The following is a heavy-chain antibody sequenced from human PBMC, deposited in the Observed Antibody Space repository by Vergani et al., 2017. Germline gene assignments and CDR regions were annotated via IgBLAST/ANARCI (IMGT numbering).Heavy chain of an antibody. CDR1: GGSFNTYY. CDR3: AGVMYRDEASTGYRLEGMDS. V-gene: IGHV4-59*13. Sequence: QVQLEESGPGLVKPSETLSLTCTVSGGSFNTYYWSWIRQSPGKGLEWIGYIYSTGSTNYNPSLNSRVTMSVDTSKNQFSLKLRSVTAADTAVYFCAGVMYRDEASTGYRLEGMDSWGQGTTVTISS. CDR2: IYSTGST. J-gene: IGHJ6*02. D-gene: IGHD3-9*01.